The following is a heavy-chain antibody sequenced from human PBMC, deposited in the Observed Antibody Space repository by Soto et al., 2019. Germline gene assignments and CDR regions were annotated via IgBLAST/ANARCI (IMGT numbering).Heavy chain of an antibody. CDR2: MNPNSGNT. CDR1: GYTFTSYD. D-gene: IGHD3-3*01. V-gene: IGHV1-8*01. J-gene: IGHJ6*02. Sequence: ASVKVSCKTSGYTFTSYDIKWVRQATGQGLEWMGWMNPNSGNTGYAQKFQGRVTMTRNTSISTAYMELSSLRSEDTAVYYCARGREWLLYYYYGMDVWGQGTTVTVSS. CDR3: ARGREWLLYYYYGMDV.